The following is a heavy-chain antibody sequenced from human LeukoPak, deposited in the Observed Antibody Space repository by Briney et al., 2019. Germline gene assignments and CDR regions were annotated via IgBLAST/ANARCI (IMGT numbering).Heavy chain of an antibody. D-gene: IGHD6-19*01. Sequence: GGSLRLSCAASGFTFSSYWMSWVRQAPGKGLEWVANIKQDGSEKYYVDSVKGRFTISRDNAKNSLYLQMNSLRAEDTAVYYCARDGAVAPGYYFDYWGQGTLVTVSS. CDR3: ARDGAVAPGYYFDY. J-gene: IGHJ4*02. CDR1: GFTFSSYW. V-gene: IGHV3-7*01. CDR2: IKQDGSEK.